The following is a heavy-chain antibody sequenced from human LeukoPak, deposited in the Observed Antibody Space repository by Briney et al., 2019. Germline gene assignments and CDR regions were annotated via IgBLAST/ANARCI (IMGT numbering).Heavy chain of an antibody. CDR2: TYYRSEWYN. CDR1: GDSVSSNSAA. J-gene: IGHJ4*02. V-gene: IGHV6-1*01. D-gene: IGHD2-2*01. CDR3: ARGGTGYCTSTSCYFDY. Sequence: SQTLSLTCAISGDSVSSNSAAWNWIRQSPSRGLEWLGRTYYRSEWYNDYAVSLRSRITINPDTSKNQFSLQLNSVTPEDTAVYYCARGGTGYCTSTSCYFDYWGQGTLVTVSS.